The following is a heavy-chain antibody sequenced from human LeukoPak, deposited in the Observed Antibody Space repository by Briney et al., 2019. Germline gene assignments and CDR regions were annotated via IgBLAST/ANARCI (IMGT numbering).Heavy chain of an antibody. CDR3: ARGGGQFDY. Sequence: SETLSLTCTVSGGSISSYYWSWIRQPPGKGLEWIGYIYYSGGTNYNPSLKSRVTISVDTSKNQFSLKLSSVTPADTAVYYCARGGGQFDYWGQGTLVTVSS. J-gene: IGHJ4*02. CDR1: GGSISSYY. D-gene: IGHD3-16*01. V-gene: IGHV4-59*08. CDR2: IYYSGGT.